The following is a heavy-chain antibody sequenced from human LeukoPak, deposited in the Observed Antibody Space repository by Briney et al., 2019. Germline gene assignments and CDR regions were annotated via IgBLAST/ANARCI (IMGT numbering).Heavy chain of an antibody. CDR3: ARAPRTGGSYYFAY. V-gene: IGHV1-18*01. CDR2: ISAYNGNT. Sequence: ASVKVSCKASGYTFTSYGISCVRQAPGQGLEWMGWISAYNGNTNYAQKLQGRVTMTTDTSTSAAYMELRSLRSDDTAVYYCARAPRTGGSYYFAYWGQGTLVTVSS. J-gene: IGHJ4*02. D-gene: IGHD1-26*01. CDR1: GYTFTSYG.